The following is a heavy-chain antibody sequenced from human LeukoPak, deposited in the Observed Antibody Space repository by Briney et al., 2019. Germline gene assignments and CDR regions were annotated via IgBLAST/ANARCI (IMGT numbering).Heavy chain of an antibody. CDR1: GGSISSYY. CDR3: AAASTVVTTFDY. J-gene: IGHJ4*02. D-gene: IGHD4-23*01. Sequence: SETLSLTCTVSGGSISSYYWSWTRQPAGKGLEWIGRIYTSGSTNYNPSLKSRVTMSVDTPKNQFSLKLSSVTAADTAVYYCAAASTVVTTFDYWGQGTLVTVSS. V-gene: IGHV4-4*07. CDR2: IYTSGST.